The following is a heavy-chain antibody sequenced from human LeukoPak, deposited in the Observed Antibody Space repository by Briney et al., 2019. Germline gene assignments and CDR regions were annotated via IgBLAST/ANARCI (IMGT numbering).Heavy chain of an antibody. CDR1: GGSISGDDYS. D-gene: IGHD3-22*01. Sequence: SETLSLTCAVSGGSISGDDYSWSWIRQPPGKGREWIGYIYHSGTTYYNPSLKSRVTISVDRSKNQFSLKLSSVTAADTAAYYCARGRGGYDTRGYYNSWLDPWGPGTLATVSS. CDR2: IYHSGTT. CDR3: ARGRGGYDTRGYYNSWLDP. V-gene: IGHV4-30-2*01. J-gene: IGHJ5*02.